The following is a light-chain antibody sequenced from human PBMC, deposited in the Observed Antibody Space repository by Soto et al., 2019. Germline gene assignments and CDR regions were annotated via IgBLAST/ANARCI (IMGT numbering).Light chain of an antibody. J-gene: IGKJ1*01. CDR2: DTS. CDR1: QSVSSY. V-gene: IGKV3-11*01. Sequence: EIVLTQAPATLSLSPGERATLSCRASQSVSSYLAWYQQKPGQAPRLLIYDTSNRATGIPARFSGSGSGTDFTLTISGLEPEDFAVYYCHQRSNWQTFGQGTKLEIK. CDR3: HQRSNWQT.